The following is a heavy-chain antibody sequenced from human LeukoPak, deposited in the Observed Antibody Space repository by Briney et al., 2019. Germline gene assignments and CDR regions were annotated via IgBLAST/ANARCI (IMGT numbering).Heavy chain of an antibody. CDR3: AREYYDSSGYYSGDAFDI. CDR2: IRYDGSNK. Sequence: PGGSLRLSCAASGFTFSSYGMHWVRQAPGKGLEWVAFIRYDGSNKYYADSVKGRFTISRDNSKNTLYLQMNSLRAEDTAVYYCAREYYDSSGYYSGDAFDIWGQGTMITVSS. J-gene: IGHJ3*02. CDR1: GFTFSSYG. D-gene: IGHD3-22*01. V-gene: IGHV3-30*02.